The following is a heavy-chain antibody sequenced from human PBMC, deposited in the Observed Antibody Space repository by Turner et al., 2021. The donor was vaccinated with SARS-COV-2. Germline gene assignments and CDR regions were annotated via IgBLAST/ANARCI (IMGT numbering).Heavy chain of an antibody. CDR2: ISYDGSNK. D-gene: IGHD2-21*02. V-gene: IGHV3-30-3*01. CDR1: GFTFSSYA. Sequence: QVQLVESGGGVVQPGRSLRLHCEASGFTFSSYAMHWVRQAPGKGLEWVAVISYDGSNKYYAESVKCRVTISRDNSKNTLYLQMNSLRAEDTAVYYCAREPPFCGGDCYFDYWGQGTLVTVSS. J-gene: IGHJ4*02. CDR3: AREPPFCGGDCYFDY.